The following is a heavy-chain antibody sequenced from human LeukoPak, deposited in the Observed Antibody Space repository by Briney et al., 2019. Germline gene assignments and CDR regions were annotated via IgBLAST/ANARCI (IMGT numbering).Heavy chain of an antibody. J-gene: IGHJ3*02. Sequence: SETLSLTCTVSGGSISSSSYYWGWIRQPPGKGLEWIRSIYYSGSTYYNPSLKSRVTISVDTSKNQFSLKLSSVTAADTAVYYCARLGYDDAFDIWGQGTMVTVSS. CDR2: IYYSGST. D-gene: IGHD2-2*01. CDR3: ARLGYDDAFDI. V-gene: IGHV4-39*01. CDR1: GGSISSSSYY.